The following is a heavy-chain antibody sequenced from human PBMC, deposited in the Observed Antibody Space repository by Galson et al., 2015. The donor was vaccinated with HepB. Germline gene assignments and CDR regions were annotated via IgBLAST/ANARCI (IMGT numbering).Heavy chain of an antibody. CDR1: GFTFSSDS. D-gene: IGHD1-26*01. Sequence: SLRLSCAASGFTFSSDSMNWVRQAPGKGLEWVSSISSSSSYIYYADSVKGRFTISRDNAKNSLYLQMNSLRAEDTAVYYCASPDDIVGATRGGTDWGQGTLVTVSS. CDR2: ISSSSSYI. V-gene: IGHV3-21*01. CDR3: ASPDDIVGATRGGTD. J-gene: IGHJ4*02.